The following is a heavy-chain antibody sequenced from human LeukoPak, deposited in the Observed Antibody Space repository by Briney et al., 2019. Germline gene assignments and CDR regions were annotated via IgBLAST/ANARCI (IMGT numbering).Heavy chain of an antibody. V-gene: IGHV3-23*01. CDR2: ISGSGVGT. CDR3: AKNGRDDHDKYFFDF. CDR1: GFIFRNYA. Sequence: GGSLRLSCAGSGFIFRNYAMSWVRQAPGMGLEWVSAISGSGVGTNYADSVKGRFTISRDNSKNTLYLQMNSLRAEDTSVYYCAKNGRDDHDKYFFDFWGQGTQVTVSS. J-gene: IGHJ4*02. D-gene: IGHD3-9*01.